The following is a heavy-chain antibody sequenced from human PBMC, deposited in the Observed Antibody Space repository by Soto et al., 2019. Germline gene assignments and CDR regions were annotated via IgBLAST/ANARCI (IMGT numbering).Heavy chain of an antibody. CDR1: GFTFSSYG. CDR3: AKTVVGSSWYDLDY. D-gene: IGHD6-13*01. Sequence: QVQLVESGGGVVQPGRSLRLSCAASGFTFSSYGMHWVRQAPGKGLEWVAVISYDGSNKYYADSVKGRFTISRDNSKNTLYLQMNSLRAEDTAVYYCAKTVVGSSWYDLDYWGQGTLVTVSS. CDR2: ISYDGSNK. J-gene: IGHJ4*02. V-gene: IGHV3-30*18.